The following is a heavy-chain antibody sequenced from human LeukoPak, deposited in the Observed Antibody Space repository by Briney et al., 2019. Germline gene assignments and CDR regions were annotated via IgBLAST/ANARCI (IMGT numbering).Heavy chain of an antibody. CDR1: GGTFSSYA. CDR2: IIPIFGTA. V-gene: IGHV1-69*05. CDR3: ARGDPGYSSSSSGWFDP. J-gene: IGHJ5*02. Sequence: SVKVSCKASGGTFSSYAISWVRQAPGQGLEWMGGIIPIFGTANYAQKFQGRVTITTDESTSTAYMELSSLRSEDTAVYYCARGDPGYSSSSSGWFDPWGQGTLVTVSS. D-gene: IGHD6-6*01.